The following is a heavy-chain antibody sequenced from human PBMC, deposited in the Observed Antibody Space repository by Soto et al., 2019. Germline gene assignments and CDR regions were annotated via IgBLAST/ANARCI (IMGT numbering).Heavy chain of an antibody. J-gene: IGHJ5*02. CDR2: ISAYNGNT. Sequence: ASVKVSCKASGYTFTSYGISWVRQAPGQGLEWMGWISAYNGNTNYAQKLQGRVTMTTDTPTSTAYMELRSLRSDDTAVYYCARDLDVLPWFGELTPAHVWSDPWGQGTLVTVSS. V-gene: IGHV1-18*04. CDR3: ARDLDVLPWFGELTPAHVWSDP. CDR1: GYTFTSYG. D-gene: IGHD3-10*01.